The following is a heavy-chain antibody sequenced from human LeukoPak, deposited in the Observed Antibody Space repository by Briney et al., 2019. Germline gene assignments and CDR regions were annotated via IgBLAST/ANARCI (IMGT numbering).Heavy chain of an antibody. Sequence: PSETLSLTCAVYGGSFSGYYWSWIRQPPGKGLEWIGEINHSGSTNYNPSLKSRVTISVDTSKNQFSLKLSPVTAADTAMYYCARGGGSSWYNYYGMDVWGKGTTVTVSS. CDR1: GGSFSGYY. CDR2: INHSGST. CDR3: ARGGGSSWYNYYGMDV. V-gene: IGHV4-34*01. D-gene: IGHD6-13*01. J-gene: IGHJ6*04.